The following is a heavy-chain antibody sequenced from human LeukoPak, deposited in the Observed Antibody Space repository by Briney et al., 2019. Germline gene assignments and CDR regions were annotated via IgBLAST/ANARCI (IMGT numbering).Heavy chain of an antibody. V-gene: IGHV3-23*01. Sequence: GGSLRLSCAASGFTFDNYRMSWVRQAPGKGLERVSTVNADGGNTYYADSVEGRFTISRDNSKSTLILQMNSLRVEDTALYYCTKRVKYGGTWDHFADWGQGTLVTVSS. D-gene: IGHD1-26*01. CDR1: GFTFDNYR. CDR3: TKRVKYGGTWDHFAD. CDR2: VNADGGNT. J-gene: IGHJ4*02.